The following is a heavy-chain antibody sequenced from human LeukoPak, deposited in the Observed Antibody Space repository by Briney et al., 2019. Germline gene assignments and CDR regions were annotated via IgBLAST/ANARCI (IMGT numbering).Heavy chain of an antibody. D-gene: IGHD2-21*02. V-gene: IGHV3-23*01. CDR2: ISGSGVST. Sequence: PGGSLRLSCATSGFTFSSYAMSWVRQAPGKGLEWVSAISGSGVSTYYADSVKGRFNISRDNYKNTLYLQMHSLRPQETAVYYCSKDGAYCGGDCYYSFYYMDVWGKGTTVTVSS. CDR1: GFTFSSYA. J-gene: IGHJ6*03. CDR3: SKDGAYCGGDCYYSFYYMDV.